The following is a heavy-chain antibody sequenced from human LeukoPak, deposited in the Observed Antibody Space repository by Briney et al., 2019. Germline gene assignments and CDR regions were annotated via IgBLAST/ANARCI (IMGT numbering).Heavy chain of an antibody. Sequence: GGSLRLSCAASGFTFSSYSMNWVRQAPGKGLEWVAFIRSDGSDEHYADSVKGRFTISRDNSKDTLYLQMNSLGAEDTAVYYCAKDLELAPFDYWSQGTLVTVSS. J-gene: IGHJ4*02. V-gene: IGHV3-30*02. CDR1: GFTFSSYS. D-gene: IGHD1-26*01. CDR2: IRSDGSDE. CDR3: AKDLELAPFDY.